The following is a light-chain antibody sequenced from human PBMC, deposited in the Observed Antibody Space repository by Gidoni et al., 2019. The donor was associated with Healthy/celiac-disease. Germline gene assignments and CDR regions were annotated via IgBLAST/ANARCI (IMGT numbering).Light chain of an antibody. Sequence: DIVLTQSPGTLSLSPGERATLSCRASQSVSSSYLAGYQQKPGQAPRLLIYGASSRSTGIPDRFSGSGYGTDFTLTISRLEPEDFAVYYCQQYGSSPWTFGQGTKVEIK. J-gene: IGKJ1*01. CDR1: QSVSSSY. CDR3: QQYGSSPWT. CDR2: GAS. V-gene: IGKV3-20*01.